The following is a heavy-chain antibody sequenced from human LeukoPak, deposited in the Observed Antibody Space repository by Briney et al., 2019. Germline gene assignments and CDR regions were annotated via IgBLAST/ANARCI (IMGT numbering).Heavy chain of an antibody. CDR2: INHSGST. CDR3: ARGFGYYYGSGRDFFDY. J-gene: IGHJ4*02. V-gene: IGHV4-34*01. D-gene: IGHD3-10*01. CDR1: GGSFSGYY. Sequence: SETLSLTCAVYGGSFSGYYWSWIRQPAGKGLEWIGEINHSGSTNYNPSLKSRVTISVDTSKNQFSLRLSSVTAADTAVYYCARGFGYYYGSGRDFFDYWGQGTLVTVSS.